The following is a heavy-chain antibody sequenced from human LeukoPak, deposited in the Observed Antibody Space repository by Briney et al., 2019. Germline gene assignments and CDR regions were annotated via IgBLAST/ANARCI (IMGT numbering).Heavy chain of an antibody. CDR3: ARDRENCSGGSCYSYAFDI. V-gene: IGHV3-48*03. Sequence: GGSLTLSCAASGFTFSSYEMNWVRQAPGKGLEWVSYISSSGSTIYYADSVKGRFTISRDNAKNSLYLQMNSLRAEDTAVYYCARDRENCSGGSCYSYAFDIWGQGTMVTVSS. CDR2: ISSSGSTI. CDR1: GFTFSSYE. J-gene: IGHJ3*02. D-gene: IGHD2-15*01.